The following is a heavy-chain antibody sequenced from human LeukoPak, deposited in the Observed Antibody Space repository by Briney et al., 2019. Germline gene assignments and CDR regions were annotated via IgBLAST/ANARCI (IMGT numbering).Heavy chain of an antibody. Sequence: SETLSLTCTVSGDSTSSADYYWSWIRQPPGKGLEWIGYIYYSGSTYYNPSLKSRVIISADTSKNQFSLKLSSVTAADTAVYYCARVKYSGSYYGVDYWGQGTLVTVSS. D-gene: IGHD1-26*01. J-gene: IGHJ4*02. CDR2: IYYSGST. CDR1: GDSTSSADYY. V-gene: IGHV4-30-4*08. CDR3: ARVKYSGSYYGVDY.